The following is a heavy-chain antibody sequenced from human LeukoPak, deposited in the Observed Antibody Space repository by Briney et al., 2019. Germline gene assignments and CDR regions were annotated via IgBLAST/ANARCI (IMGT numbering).Heavy chain of an antibody. J-gene: IGHJ4*02. CDR3: ARRSWYVDY. D-gene: IGHD6-13*01. CDR2: IYDSLST. CDR1: GGSMSTYY. V-gene: IGHV4-59*01. Sequence: ASETLSLTCTVSGGSMSTYYWSWIRQPPGKGLEWVGYIYDSLSTDYNPSLKRRVTISVDMSKNQFSLKLASVTAADTAVYYCARRSWYVDYWGQGTLVTVSS.